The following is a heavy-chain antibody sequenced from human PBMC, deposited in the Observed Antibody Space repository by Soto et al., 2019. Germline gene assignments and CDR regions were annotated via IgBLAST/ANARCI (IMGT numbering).Heavy chain of an antibody. V-gene: IGHV4-34*01. CDR3: ARVARGSGKRAYYYYMDV. Sequence: SETLSLTCAVYGGSFSGYYWSWIRQPPGKGLEWIGEINHSGSTNYNPSLKSRVTISVDTSKNQFSLKLSSVTAADTAVYYCARVARGSGKRAYYYYMDVWGKGTTVTVSS. CDR1: GGSFSGYY. CDR2: INHSGST. J-gene: IGHJ6*03. D-gene: IGHD3-10*01.